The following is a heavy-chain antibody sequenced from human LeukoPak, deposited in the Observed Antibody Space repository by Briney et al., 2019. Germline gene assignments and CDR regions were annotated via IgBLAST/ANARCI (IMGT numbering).Heavy chain of an antibody. J-gene: IGHJ4*02. D-gene: IGHD4-17*01. CDR3: ARGTTVTTPFDY. CDR1: GFTFGDYA. V-gene: IGHV3-49*04. CDR2: IRSKAYGGTT. Sequence: GGSLRLSCTASGFTFGDYAMSWVRQAPGKGLEWVGFIRSKAYGGTTEYAASVKGRFTISRDDSKSIAYLQMNSLRAEDTAVYYCARGTTVTTPFDYWGQGTLVTVSS.